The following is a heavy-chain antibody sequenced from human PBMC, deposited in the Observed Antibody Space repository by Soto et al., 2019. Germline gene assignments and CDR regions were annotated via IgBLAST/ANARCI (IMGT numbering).Heavy chain of an antibody. CDR1: GFTFSSYA. CDR2: ISGSGGST. CDR3: AKVGGRDYVWGSYLDY. J-gene: IGHJ4*02. D-gene: IGHD3-16*02. Sequence: AGGSLRLSCAASGFTFSSYAMSWVRQAPGKGLEWVSAISGSGGSTYYADSVKGRFTISRDNSKNTLYLQMNSLRAEDTAVYYCAKVGGRDYVWGSYLDYWGQGTLVTVSS. V-gene: IGHV3-23*01.